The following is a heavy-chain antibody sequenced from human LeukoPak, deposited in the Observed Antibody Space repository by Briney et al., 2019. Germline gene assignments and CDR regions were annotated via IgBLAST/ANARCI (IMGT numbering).Heavy chain of an antibody. D-gene: IGHD3-22*01. J-gene: IGHJ4*02. CDR2: IYHSGST. Sequence: SGTLSLTCAVSGGSISSSNWWSWVRQPPGKGLEWIGEIYHSGSTNYNPSLKSRVTISVDTSKNQFSLKLSSVTAADTAVYYCARSGRSYYDSSGYLHAFDYWGQGTLVTVSS. V-gene: IGHV4-4*02. CDR3: ARSGRSYYDSSGYLHAFDY. CDR1: GGSISSSNW.